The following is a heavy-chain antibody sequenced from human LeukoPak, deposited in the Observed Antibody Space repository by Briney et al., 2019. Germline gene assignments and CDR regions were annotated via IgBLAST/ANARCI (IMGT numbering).Heavy chain of an antibody. Sequence: SETLSLTCTASGGSISSYYWSWIRQPPGKGLEWIGYIYYSGSTNYNPSLKSRVTISVDTSKNQFSLKLSSVTAADTAVYYCAAHYYDSFDYWGQGTLVTVSS. CDR3: AAHYYDSFDY. V-gene: IGHV4-59*01. J-gene: IGHJ4*02. CDR1: GGSISSYY. CDR2: IYYSGST. D-gene: IGHD3-22*01.